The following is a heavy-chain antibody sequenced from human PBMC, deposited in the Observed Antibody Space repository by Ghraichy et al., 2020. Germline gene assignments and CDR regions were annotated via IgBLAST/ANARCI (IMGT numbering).Heavy chain of an antibody. Sequence: GGSLRLSCAASGFTVSSNYMSWVRQAPGKGLEWVSIIYSGGKTYYADSVKGRFTISRDNSKNTLYLQMNSLRAADTAVYYCARHPLARYYDSSGYYPAPFDYWGQGTLVTVSS. V-gene: IGHV3-53*01. CDR1: GFTVSSNY. J-gene: IGHJ4*02. D-gene: IGHD3-22*01. CDR2: IYSGGKT. CDR3: ARHPLARYYDSSGYYPAPFDY.